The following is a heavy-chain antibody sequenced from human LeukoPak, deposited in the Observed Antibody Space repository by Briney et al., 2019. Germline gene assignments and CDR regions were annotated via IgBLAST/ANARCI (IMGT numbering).Heavy chain of an antibody. CDR1: GGSISSGGYY. V-gene: IGHV4-31*03. D-gene: IGHD6-13*01. CDR2: IYYSGST. CDR3: ARVAAPPWYFDL. J-gene: IGHJ2*01. Sequence: PSETLSLTCTVSGGSISSGGYYWSWIRQHPGKGLEWFGYIYYSGSTYYNPSLKSRVTISVDTSKNQFSLKLSAVTAADTAVYSCARVAAPPWYFDLWGRGTLVTVSS.